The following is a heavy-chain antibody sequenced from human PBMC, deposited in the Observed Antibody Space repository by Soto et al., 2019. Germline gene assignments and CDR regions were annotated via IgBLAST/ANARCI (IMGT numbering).Heavy chain of an antibody. Sequence: SETLSLTCTVSGGSISSSSYYWGWIRQPPGKGLEWIGSIYYSGSTYYNPSLKSRVTISVDTSKNQFSLKLSSVTAADTAVYYCATHIGIQLWPFDYWDQGTLVTVSS. CDR1: GGSISSSSYY. CDR3: ATHIGIQLWPFDY. J-gene: IGHJ4*02. V-gene: IGHV4-39*01. D-gene: IGHD5-18*01. CDR2: IYYSGST.